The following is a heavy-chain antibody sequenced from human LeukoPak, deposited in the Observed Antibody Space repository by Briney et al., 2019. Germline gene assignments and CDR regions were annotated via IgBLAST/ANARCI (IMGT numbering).Heavy chain of an antibody. J-gene: IGHJ3*02. V-gene: IGHV1-18*01. D-gene: IGHD2-2*01. Sequence: ASVKVSCKASGYTFTSDGISWVRQAPGQGLEWMGWISAYNGNTNYAQKLQGRVTMTTDTSTSTAYMELRSLRSDDTAVYYCARGLGYCSSTSCADAFDIWGQGTMVTVSS. CDR2: ISAYNGNT. CDR1: GYTFTSDG. CDR3: ARGLGYCSSTSCADAFDI.